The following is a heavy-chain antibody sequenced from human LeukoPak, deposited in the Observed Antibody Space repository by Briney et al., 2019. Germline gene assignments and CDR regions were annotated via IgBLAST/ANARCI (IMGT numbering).Heavy chain of an antibody. J-gene: IGHJ5*01. CDR2: IYQAGNT. CDR1: GGSISSSNW. D-gene: IGHD4-11*01. V-gene: IGHV4-4*02. CDR3: ARHQGPIVTSWFDS. Sequence: SETLSLTCAVSGGSISSSNWWGWVRQPPGEGVEWIGEIYQAGNTNYNPSLKSRVTISLDKSKNQFSLRLNSVTAADTAVYYCARHQGPIVTSWFDSWGQGTLVTVSS.